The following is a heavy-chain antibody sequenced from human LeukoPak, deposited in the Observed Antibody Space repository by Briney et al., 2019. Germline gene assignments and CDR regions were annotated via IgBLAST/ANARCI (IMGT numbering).Heavy chain of an antibody. CDR1: GYTFTGYY. CDR2: INPNSGGT. CDR3: ARVGVTYYYDSSGYYRRAFDI. D-gene: IGHD3-22*01. J-gene: IGHJ3*02. V-gene: IGHV1-2*02. Sequence: RASVKVSCKASGYTFTGYYMHWVRQAPGQGLEWMGWINPNSGGTNYAQKFQGRVTMTRDTSISTAYMELSRLRSDDTAVYYCARVGVTYYYDSSGYYRRAFDIWGQGTMVTVSS.